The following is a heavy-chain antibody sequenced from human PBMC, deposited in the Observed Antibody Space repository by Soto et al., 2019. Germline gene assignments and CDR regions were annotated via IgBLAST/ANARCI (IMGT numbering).Heavy chain of an antibody. CDR3: ARGRASGSYYLLDF. V-gene: IGHV1-8*01. CDR1: GNTFTSYD. J-gene: IGHJ4*02. CDR2: INPNSGNI. D-gene: IGHD3-10*01. Sequence: ASVKVSCKASGNTFTSYDINWVRQATGHGLEWMGWINPNSGNIGYAQKFQGRVTMTRDTAIRTAYMEVSRLRSDDTAVYYCARGRASGSYYLLDFRGQRTFVTVSS.